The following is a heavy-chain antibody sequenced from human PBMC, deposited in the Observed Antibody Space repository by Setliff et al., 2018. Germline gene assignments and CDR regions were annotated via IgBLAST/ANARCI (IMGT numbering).Heavy chain of an antibody. J-gene: IGHJ5*02. V-gene: IGHV5-51*01. CDR3: ARSRSNFWSGYFNWFDP. CDR2: IYPGDSDT. CDR1: GYSFTSYW. D-gene: IGHD3-3*01. Sequence: PGESLKISCKGSGYSFTSYWIGWVRQMPGKGLEWMGIIYPGDSDTRYSPSFQGQVTISADKSISTAYLQWSSPKASDTAMYYCARSRSNFWSGYFNWFDPWGQGTLVTVSS.